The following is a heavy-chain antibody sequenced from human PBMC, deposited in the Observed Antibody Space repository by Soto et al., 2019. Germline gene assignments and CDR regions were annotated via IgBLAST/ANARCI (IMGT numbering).Heavy chain of an antibody. CDR2: IYYSGST. CDR1: GGSISSGGYY. CDR3: ARGNYDILTGYYNPLFDY. D-gene: IGHD3-9*01. J-gene: IGHJ4*02. Sequence: SETLSLTCTVSGGSISSGGYYWSWIRQHPGKGLEWIGYIYYSGSTYYNPSLKSRVTISVDTSKNQFSLKLSSVTAADTAVYYCARGNYDILTGYYNPLFDYWGQGTLVTVSS. V-gene: IGHV4-31*03.